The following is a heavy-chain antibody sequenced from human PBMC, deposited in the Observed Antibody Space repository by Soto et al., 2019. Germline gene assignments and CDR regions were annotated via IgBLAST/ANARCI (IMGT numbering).Heavy chain of an antibody. CDR2: MQPSTGRT. CDR3: ARGVSAGVDY. J-gene: IGHJ4*02. Sequence: ASLKVSCKASGYSFTSLDINWVRQTAGQGLEWMGWMQPSTGRTGYAQKFQGRVTMTRDTSINTAYMELTTLTSDDTAFYCCARGVSAGVDYWGQGTLVTVSS. V-gene: IGHV1-8*01. D-gene: IGHD1-26*01. CDR1: GYSFTSLD.